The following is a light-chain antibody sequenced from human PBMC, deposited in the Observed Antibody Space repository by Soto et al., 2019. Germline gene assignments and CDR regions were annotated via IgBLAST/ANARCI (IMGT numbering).Light chain of an antibody. CDR2: DAS. J-gene: IGKJ2*01. CDR1: QTIDNT. CDR3: QHHNCYPYT. V-gene: IGKV3-15*01. Sequence: EILLTRSPATRSLPPGKGPPLPCRASQTIDNTLAWYQRKPGQAPRLLIYDASTRATGVPARFSGSGSGTDFTLTISSLQSEDFAAYYCQHHNCYPYTFGPGTKVDIK.